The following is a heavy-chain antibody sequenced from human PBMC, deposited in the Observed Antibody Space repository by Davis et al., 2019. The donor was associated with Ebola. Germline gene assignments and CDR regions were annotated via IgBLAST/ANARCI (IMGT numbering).Heavy chain of an antibody. J-gene: IGHJ5*02. Sequence: MPSETLSLTCTVSGGSINSNFHYWGWIRQPPGKGLEWIGYIYYSGSTNYNPSLKSRVTISVDTSKNQFSLKLSSVTAADTAVYYCARAPGWFDPWGQGTLVTVSS. CDR1: GGSINSNFHY. CDR3: ARAPGWFDP. V-gene: IGHV4-61*05. CDR2: IYYSGST.